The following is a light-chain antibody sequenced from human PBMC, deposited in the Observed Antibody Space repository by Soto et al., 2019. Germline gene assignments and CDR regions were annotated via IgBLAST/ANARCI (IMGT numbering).Light chain of an antibody. CDR1: QNINSW. CDR3: QHYNSYPWT. CDR2: KAS. Sequence: DIQMTQSPSTLSASVGDRVTITCRASQNINSWLAWYQQKPGKAPNLLIYKASSLESGVPSRFSGSGSGTEFTLTISSLQPDDFATYYCQHYNSYPWTFGQGTKVEIK. V-gene: IGKV1-5*03. J-gene: IGKJ1*01.